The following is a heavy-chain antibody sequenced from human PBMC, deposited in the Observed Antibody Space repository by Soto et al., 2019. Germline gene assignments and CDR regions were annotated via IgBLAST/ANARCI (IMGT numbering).Heavy chain of an antibody. CDR3: ARRGNIMVRGRDWFDL. V-gene: IGHV4-34*01. D-gene: IGHD3-10*01. J-gene: IGHJ5*02. Sequence: PSETLSLTCAVYGGSFSGYYWSWIRQPPGKGLEWIGEINHSGGTNYNPSLKRRVTISVDTSKNQFSLKLSSVTAPATAVYYCARRGNIMVRGRDWFDLWGRGTLVTVSS. CDR1: GGSFSGYY. CDR2: INHSGGT.